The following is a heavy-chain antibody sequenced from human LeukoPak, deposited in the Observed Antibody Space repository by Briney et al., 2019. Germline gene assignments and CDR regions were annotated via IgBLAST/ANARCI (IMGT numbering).Heavy chain of an antibody. CDR2: IYSGSNT. Sequence: GGSLRLSCAASGFTFSSYAMSWVRQAPGKGLEWVSVIYSGSNTYYADSVKGRFTLSRDNSKNTLYLQMNSLRAEDTAVYFCARVVRGVFDYWGQGTLVTVSS. V-gene: IGHV3-66*01. D-gene: IGHD3-10*01. CDR1: GFTFSSYA. CDR3: ARVVRGVFDY. J-gene: IGHJ4*02.